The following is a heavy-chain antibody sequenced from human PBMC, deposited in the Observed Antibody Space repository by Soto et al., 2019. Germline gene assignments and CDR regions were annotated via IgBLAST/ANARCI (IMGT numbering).Heavy chain of an antibody. V-gene: IGHV4-34*01. CDR1: GGSFSGYY. Sequence: QVQLQQWGAGLLKPSETLSLTCAVYGGSFSGYYWSWIRQPPGKGLEWIGEINHSGSTNYNPSLKSRVTISVDTSKNQFSLKLSSVTAADTAVYYCARGWGSQTYYYGSGRLSWYFDYWGQGTLVTVSS. J-gene: IGHJ4*02. CDR3: ARGWGSQTYYYGSGRLSWYFDY. D-gene: IGHD3-10*01. CDR2: INHSGST.